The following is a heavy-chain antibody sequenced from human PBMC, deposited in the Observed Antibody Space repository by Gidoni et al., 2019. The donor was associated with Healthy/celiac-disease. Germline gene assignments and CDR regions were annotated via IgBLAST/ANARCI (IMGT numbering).Heavy chain of an antibody. CDR3: ARDAAGTWDAFDI. D-gene: IGHD6-13*01. J-gene: IGHJ3*02. V-gene: IGHV3-48*03. CDR2: ISSSGSTI. Sequence: VQLVESGGGSVQPGGSLRLSCAASRSTFSSYEMNWVRPAPGKGLEWVSYISSSGSTISYADSVKGRFTISRDNAKNSLYLQMNSLRAEDTAVYYCARDAAGTWDAFDIWGQGTMVTVSS. CDR1: RSTFSSYE.